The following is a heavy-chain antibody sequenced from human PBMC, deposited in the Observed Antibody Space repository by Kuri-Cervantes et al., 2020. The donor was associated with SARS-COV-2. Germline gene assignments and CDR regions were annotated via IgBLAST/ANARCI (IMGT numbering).Heavy chain of an antibody. Sequence: GGSLRLSCAASGFTFSGHWIHWVRQAPGKGLVWVSRINPDGSYTNNADSVKGRFALSRDNAKNMLFLQMNSLRAEDTAVYYCVRDGDHWNFDYWGQGNLVTVSS. D-gene: IGHD1-1*01. CDR2: INPDGSYT. V-gene: IGHV3-74*01. CDR1: GFTFSGHW. J-gene: IGHJ4*02. CDR3: VRDGDHWNFDY.